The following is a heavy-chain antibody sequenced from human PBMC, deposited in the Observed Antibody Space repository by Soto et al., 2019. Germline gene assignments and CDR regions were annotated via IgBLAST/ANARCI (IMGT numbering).Heavy chain of an antibody. D-gene: IGHD3-3*01. CDR3: ARSRITIFGVVITPDWFDP. V-gene: IGHV4-59*01. CDR1: GGSISSYY. CDR2: IYYSGST. Sequence: SETLSLTCIVSGGSISSYYWSWIRQPPGKGLEWIGYIYYSGSTNYNPSLKSRVTISVDTSKNQFSLKLSSVTAADTAVYYCARSRITIFGVVITPDWFDPWGQGTLVTVSS. J-gene: IGHJ5*02.